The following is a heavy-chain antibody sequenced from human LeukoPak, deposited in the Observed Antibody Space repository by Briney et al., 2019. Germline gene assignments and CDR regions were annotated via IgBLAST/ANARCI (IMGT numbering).Heavy chain of an antibody. J-gene: IGHJ4*02. D-gene: IGHD3-10*01. CDR2: ISSSSSYI. CDR3: AKGAEEVLWFGELLPHFDY. Sequence: GGSLRLSCAASGFTFSSYSMNWVRQAPGKGLEWVSSISSSSSYIYYADSVKGRFTISRDNSKNTLYLQMNSLRAEDTAVYYCAKGAEEVLWFGELLPHFDYWGQGTLVTVSS. V-gene: IGHV3-21*04. CDR1: GFTFSSYS.